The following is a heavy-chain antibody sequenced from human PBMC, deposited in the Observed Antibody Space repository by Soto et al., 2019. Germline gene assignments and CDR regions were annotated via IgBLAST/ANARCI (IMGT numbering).Heavy chain of an antibody. CDR1: GYTFTSYG. J-gene: IGHJ6*03. CDR3: ARVRTDLYSSSWYDWYYYYMDV. Sequence: ASVKVSCKASGYTFTSYGISWVRQAPGQGLEWMGWISAYNGNTNYAQKLQGRVTMTTNTSTSTAYMKLRSLRSDDTAVYYCARVRTDLYSSSWYDWYYYYMDVWGKGTTVTVSS. CDR2: ISAYNGNT. V-gene: IGHV1-18*01. D-gene: IGHD6-13*01.